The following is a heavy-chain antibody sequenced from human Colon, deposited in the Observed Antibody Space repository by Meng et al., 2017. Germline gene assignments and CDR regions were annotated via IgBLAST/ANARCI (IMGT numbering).Heavy chain of an antibody. D-gene: IGHD3-16*01. CDR1: AFTFSSYS. J-gene: IGHJ4*02. CDR2: INGGSDYV. CDR3: MSAWGDY. Sequence: SLITPCAASAFTFSSYSMSWVRQAPGKGLEWVASINGGSDYVNYADSVKGRFLVSRVNAKNVLYLQMDSLRAEDTTVYYCMSAWGDYWGQGTLVTVSS. V-gene: IGHV3-21*01.